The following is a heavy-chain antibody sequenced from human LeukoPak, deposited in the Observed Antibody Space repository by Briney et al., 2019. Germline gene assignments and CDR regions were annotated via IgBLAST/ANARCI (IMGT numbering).Heavy chain of an antibody. D-gene: IGHD3-22*01. CDR2: INQDGSEK. V-gene: IGHV3-7*01. CDR1: RFTFSNFW. CDR3: ARGHYYDFD. J-gene: IGHJ4*02. Sequence: GGSLRLSCAASRFTFSNFWMNWVCQAPGKGLEWVANINQDGSEKYYVDSVKGRFTISRDNAKNSLYLQMNNLRGEDTAVYYCARGHYYDFDWGQGTVVTVSS.